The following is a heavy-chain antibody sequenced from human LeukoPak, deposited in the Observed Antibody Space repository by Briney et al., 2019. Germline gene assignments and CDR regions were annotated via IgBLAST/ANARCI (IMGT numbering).Heavy chain of an antibody. CDR2: INHSGST. D-gene: IGHD4-23*01. CDR1: GGSFSDYY. CDR3: ANYRGYFDL. J-gene: IGHJ2*01. Sequence: PSETLSLTCAVYGGSFSDYYWVWIRQPPGKGLEWIGEINHSGSTSYNPSLKSQVTISVDTPKNQFSLKLSSVTAADTAVYYCANYRGYFDLWGRGTLVTVSS. V-gene: IGHV4-34*01.